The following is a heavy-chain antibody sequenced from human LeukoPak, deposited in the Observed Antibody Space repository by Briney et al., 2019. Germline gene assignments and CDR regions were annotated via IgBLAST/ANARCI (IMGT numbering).Heavy chain of an antibody. V-gene: IGHV3-33*01. Sequence: GGSLRLSCAASGFTFSSYGMHWVRQAPGKGREWVAVIWYDGSNKYYADSVKGRFTISRDNSKNTLYLQMNSLRAEDTAVYYCARDGVDTAMANAFDIWGQGTMVTVSS. J-gene: IGHJ3*02. CDR1: GFTFSSYG. D-gene: IGHD5-18*01. CDR3: ARDGVDTAMANAFDI. CDR2: IWYDGSNK.